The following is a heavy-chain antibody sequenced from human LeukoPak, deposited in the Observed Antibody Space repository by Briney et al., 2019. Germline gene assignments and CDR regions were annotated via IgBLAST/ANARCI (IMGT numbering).Heavy chain of an antibody. CDR1: GFTFSSYS. Sequence: GGSLRLSCAASGFTFSSYSMNWVRQAPGKGLEWVSSISSSSSYIYYADSVKGRFTISRDNAKNSLYLQMNSLGAEDTAVYYCARDTPATAILSTTFDYWGQGTLVTVSS. V-gene: IGHV3-21*01. J-gene: IGHJ4*02. CDR2: ISSSSSYI. CDR3: ARDTPATAILSTTFDY. D-gene: IGHD2-2*02.